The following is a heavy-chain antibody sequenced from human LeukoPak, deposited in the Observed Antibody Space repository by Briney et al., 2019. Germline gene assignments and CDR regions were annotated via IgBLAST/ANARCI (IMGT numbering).Heavy chain of an antibody. D-gene: IGHD3-22*01. CDR3: AKLGGYYYQSDFDY. CDR1: GFTFSSYA. J-gene: IGHJ4*02. V-gene: IGHV3-23*01. CDR2: ISGSGGST. Sequence: GGSLRLSCAASGFTFSSYAMSWVRQAPGKGLEWVSAISGSGGSTYYADSVRGRFTISGDNSKNTLYLQMNSLRAEDTAVYYCAKLGGYYYQSDFDYWGQGTLVTVSS.